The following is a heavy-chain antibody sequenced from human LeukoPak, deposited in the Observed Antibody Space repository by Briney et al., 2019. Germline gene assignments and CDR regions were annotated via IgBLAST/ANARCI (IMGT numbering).Heavy chain of an antibody. Sequence: PGGSLRLSCAASGFTLSSYGMHWVRQAPGKGLEWVAVIWYDGSNKYYADSVKGRFTISRDNSKNTLYLQMNSLRAEDTAVYYCAPDYSDYYYGMDVWGQGTTVTVSS. CDR2: IWYDGSNK. J-gene: IGHJ6*02. CDR1: GFTLSSYG. V-gene: IGHV3-33*01. D-gene: IGHD1-26*01. CDR3: APDYSDYYYGMDV.